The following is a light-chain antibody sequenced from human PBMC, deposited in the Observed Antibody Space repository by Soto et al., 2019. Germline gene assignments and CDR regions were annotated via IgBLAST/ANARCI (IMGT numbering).Light chain of an antibody. Sequence: DVQMTQSPSTLAASVGDRVTITYRASENIKNWLAWYQQTPGKAPKVLISDAISLQSGVPSRFSGSGSGTDFSLTISSLQPEDFATYHCQQTYSTPSTFGQGTKVDIK. CDR2: DAI. CDR1: ENIKNW. CDR3: QQTYSTPST. J-gene: IGKJ2*01. V-gene: IGKV1-39*01.